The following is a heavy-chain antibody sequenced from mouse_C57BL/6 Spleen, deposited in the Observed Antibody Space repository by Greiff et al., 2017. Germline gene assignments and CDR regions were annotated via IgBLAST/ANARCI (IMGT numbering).Heavy chain of an antibody. J-gene: IGHJ3*01. D-gene: IGHD2-4*01. CDR2: IDPSDSYT. CDR1: GYTFTSYW. CDR3: ARSDYDEAWFAY. V-gene: IGHV1-59*01. Sequence: VQLQQPGAELVRPGTSVKLSCKASGYTFTSYWMPWVKQRPGQGLEWIGVIDPSDSYTNYNQKFKGKATLTVDTSSSTAYMQLSSLTSEDSAVYYCARSDYDEAWFAYWGQGTLVTVSA.